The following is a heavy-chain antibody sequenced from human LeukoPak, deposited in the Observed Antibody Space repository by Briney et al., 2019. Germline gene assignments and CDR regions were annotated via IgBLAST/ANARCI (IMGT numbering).Heavy chain of an antibody. D-gene: IGHD6-13*01. CDR2: ISYDGSNK. V-gene: IGHV3-30*18. Sequence: GGSLRLSCAASGFTFSSYGRHWVRQAPGKGLEWVAVISYDGSNKYYADSVKCRFTISRDNSKNTLYLQMNSLRAEDTAVYYCAKGLGSWYGGGHYYGMDVWDQGTTVTVSS. J-gene: IGHJ6*02. CDR1: GFTFSSYG. CDR3: AKGLGSWYGGGHYYGMDV.